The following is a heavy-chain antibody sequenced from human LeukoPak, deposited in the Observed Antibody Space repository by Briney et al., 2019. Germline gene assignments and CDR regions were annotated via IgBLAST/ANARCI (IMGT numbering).Heavy chain of an antibody. CDR2: TYTTGSA. J-gene: IGHJ4*02. CDR3: ARYVWGSYPTFEDY. Sequence: SDTLSLTCTVSGGSIGSYYWSWIRQPAGKGLEYIGRTYTTGSANYNPSLKSRVSLSLDTSKNQFSLQLSSVTAADTAVYYCARYVWGSYPTFEDYWGQGTLVTVSS. D-gene: IGHD3-16*02. V-gene: IGHV4-4*07. CDR1: GGSIGSYY.